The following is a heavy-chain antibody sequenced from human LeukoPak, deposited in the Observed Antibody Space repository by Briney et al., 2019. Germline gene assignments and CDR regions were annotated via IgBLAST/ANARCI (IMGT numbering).Heavy chain of an antibody. CDR2: INPSGGST. J-gene: IGHJ4*02. CDR3: ARGSTLATPGGVPNDY. Sequence: ASVKVSCKASGYTFTSYYMHWVRQAPGQGLEWMGIINPSGGSTSYAQKFQGRVTMTRDTSTSTAYMELSSLKSDDAAVYYCARGSTLATPGGVPNDYWGQGTLVTVSS. D-gene: IGHD3-3*01. CDR1: GYTFTSYY. V-gene: IGHV1-46*01.